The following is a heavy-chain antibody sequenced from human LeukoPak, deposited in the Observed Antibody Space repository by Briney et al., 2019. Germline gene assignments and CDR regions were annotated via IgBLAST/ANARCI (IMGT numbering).Heavy chain of an antibody. V-gene: IGHV3-30*03. CDR3: VRGPRVGAAGFVYYHYMDV. CDR1: GFTFSSYG. D-gene: IGHD1-26*01. J-gene: IGHJ6*03. CDR2: ISYDGSKK. Sequence: GGSLRLSCAASGFTFSSYGMHWVRQAPGKGLEWVAVISYDGSKKNYADSVKGRFTISRDNSKNTQYLQMNSLRAEDTAVYYCVRGPRVGAAGFVYYHYMDVWGKGTTVTVSS.